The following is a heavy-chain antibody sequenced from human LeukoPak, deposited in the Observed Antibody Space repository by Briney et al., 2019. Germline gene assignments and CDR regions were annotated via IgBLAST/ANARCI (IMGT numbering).Heavy chain of an antibody. CDR3: ARQSSGYYYGWFDP. V-gene: IGHV4-39*01. D-gene: IGHD3-22*01. J-gene: IGHJ5*02. Sequence: SETLSLTCTVSGGSILDSTYYWAWIRQPPGKGLEWIATIFYSGNTHYNPSPKSPVTMSVYTVKNQFSLNLNSVTAADTAVYYCARQSSGYYYGWFDPWGQGTLVTVSS. CDR1: GGSILDSTYY. CDR2: IFYSGNT.